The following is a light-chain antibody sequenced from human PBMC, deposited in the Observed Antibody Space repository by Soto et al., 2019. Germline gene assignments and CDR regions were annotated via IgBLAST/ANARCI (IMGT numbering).Light chain of an antibody. CDR2: GAS. CDR3: QQYNNWPQT. CDR1: QSVSSN. J-gene: IGKJ1*01. Sequence: EIVLTQSPGILSLSPGARATLSCRASQSVSSNLAWYQQKPGQAPRLLIYGASTRATGIPARFSGSGSGTDFTLAISGLQSEDFAVYYCQQYNNWPQTFGQGTKVDIK. V-gene: IGKV3-15*01.